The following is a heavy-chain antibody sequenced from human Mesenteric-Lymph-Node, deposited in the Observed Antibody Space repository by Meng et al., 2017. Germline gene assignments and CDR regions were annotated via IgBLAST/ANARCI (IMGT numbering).Heavy chain of an antibody. CDR3: AVWSGSYYPN. J-gene: IGHJ4*02. D-gene: IGHD1-26*01. Sequence: QVQLQGPGPGLVKPSGTLSLTCAVSGGSISSSNWWSWVRQPPGKGLEWIGEIYHSGSTNYNPSLKSRVSISVDTFNNQFSLKLNSVTAADTAVYYCAVWSGSYYPNWGQGTLVTVSS. V-gene: IGHV4-4*02. CDR2: IYHSGST. CDR1: GGSISSSNW.